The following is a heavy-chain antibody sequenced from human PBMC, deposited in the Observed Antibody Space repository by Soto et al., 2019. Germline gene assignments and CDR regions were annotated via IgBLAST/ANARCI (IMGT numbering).Heavy chain of an antibody. CDR3: ARDWRSGGSCPPYCYRPYYYGMDV. CDR1: GFTFSSYA. CDR2: ISYDGSNK. Sequence: QVQLVESGGGVVQPGRSLRLSCAASGFTFSSYAMHWVRQAPGKGLEWVAVISYDGSNKYYADSVKGRFTISRDNSKNTLYLQMNSLRAEDTSVYYCARDWRSGGSCPPYCYRPYYYGMDVWGQGTTVTVSS. V-gene: IGHV3-30-3*01. D-gene: IGHD2-15*01. J-gene: IGHJ6*02.